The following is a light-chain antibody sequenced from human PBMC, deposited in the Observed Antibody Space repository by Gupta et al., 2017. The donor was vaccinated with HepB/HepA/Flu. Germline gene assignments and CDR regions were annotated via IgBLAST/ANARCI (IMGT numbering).Light chain of an antibody. CDR3: SSYTSNSTYVV. V-gene: IGLV2-14*01. Sequence: YALTQPASVSGSPGQSITISCTGTSSDVGGYNYVHWYQQHPGKAPKLMIYDVSNRPSGVSNRFSGSKSGNTASLTISGLEAEDEADYYCSSYTSNSTYVVFGGGTKLTVL. CDR2: DVS. CDR1: SSDVGGYNY. J-gene: IGLJ2*01.